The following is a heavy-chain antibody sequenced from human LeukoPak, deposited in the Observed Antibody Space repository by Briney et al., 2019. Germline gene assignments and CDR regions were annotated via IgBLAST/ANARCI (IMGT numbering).Heavy chain of an antibody. Sequence: SETLSLTCAVYGGSFSGYYWSWIRQPPGKGLEWIGEINHSGSTNYNPSLKSRVTISVDTSKNQFSLKLSSVTAADTAVYYCARGPRWLAKFDPWGQGTLVTVSS. J-gene: IGHJ5*02. CDR3: ARGPRWLAKFDP. CDR2: INHSGST. V-gene: IGHV4-34*01. D-gene: IGHD5-12*01. CDR1: GGSFSGYY.